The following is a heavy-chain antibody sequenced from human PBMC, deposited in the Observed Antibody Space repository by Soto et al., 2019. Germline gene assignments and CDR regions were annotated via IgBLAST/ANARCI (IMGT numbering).Heavy chain of an antibody. CDR3: AKDHDRRQWLVIDYFDY. Sequence: GGSLRLSCEASGFTFSSYAMSWVRQAPGKGLECVSAISGSGGSTYYADSVKGRFTISRDNSKNTLYLQMNSLRAEDTAVYYCAKDHDRRQWLVIDYFDYWGQGTLVNVSS. CDR1: GFTFSSYA. CDR2: ISGSGGST. J-gene: IGHJ4*02. V-gene: IGHV3-23*01. D-gene: IGHD6-19*01.